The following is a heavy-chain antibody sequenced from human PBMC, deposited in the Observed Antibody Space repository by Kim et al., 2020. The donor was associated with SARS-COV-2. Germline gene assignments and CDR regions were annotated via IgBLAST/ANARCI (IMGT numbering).Heavy chain of an antibody. Sequence: SETLSLTCAVYGGSFSGYYWSWIRQPPGKGLEWIGEINHSGSTNYNPYLKSRVTISVDTSKNQFSLKLSSVTAADTAVYYCARGLVFGAAAGPDYYYGMDVWGQGTTVTVSS. V-gene: IGHV4-34*01. D-gene: IGHD6-13*01. J-gene: IGHJ6*02. CDR2: INHSGST. CDR3: ARGLVFGAAAGPDYYYGMDV. CDR1: GGSFSGYY.